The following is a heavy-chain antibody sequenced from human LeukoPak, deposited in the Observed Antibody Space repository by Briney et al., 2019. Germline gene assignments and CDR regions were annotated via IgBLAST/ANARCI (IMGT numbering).Heavy chain of an antibody. V-gene: IGHV4-34*01. Sequence: KSSETLSLTYAVYGGSFSGYYWSWIRQPPGKGLEWIGEINHSGSTNYNPSLKSRVTISVDTSKSQFSPKLSSVTAADTAVYYCARKIGIAARRGRCDPWGQGTLVTVSS. CDR1: GGSFSGYY. J-gene: IGHJ5*02. CDR3: ARKIGIAARRGRCDP. D-gene: IGHD6-6*01. CDR2: INHSGST.